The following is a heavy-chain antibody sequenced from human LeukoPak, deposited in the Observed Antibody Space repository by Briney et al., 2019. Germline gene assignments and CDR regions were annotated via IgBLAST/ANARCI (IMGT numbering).Heavy chain of an antibody. V-gene: IGHV4-34*01. CDR3: ARNGDGLLWFGEFYY. CDR1: GGSFSGYY. CDR2: INHSGST. D-gene: IGHD3-10*01. J-gene: IGHJ4*02. Sequence: SETLSLTCAVYGGSFSGYYWSWIRQPPGKGLEWIGEINHSGSTNYNPSLKSRATISVDTSKNQFPLKLSSVTAADTAVYYCARNGDGLLWFGEFYYWGQGTLVTVSS.